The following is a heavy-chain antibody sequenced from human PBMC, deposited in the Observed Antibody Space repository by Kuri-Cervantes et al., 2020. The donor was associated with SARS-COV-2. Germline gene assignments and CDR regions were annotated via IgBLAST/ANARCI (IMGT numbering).Heavy chain of an antibody. CDR3: AGSYSGSFLGPFDY. J-gene: IGHJ4*02. Sequence: GGTLSLSCAASGFTFSSYAMHWVRQAPGKGLEWVAVISYDGSKKYYAESVKGRFTISRDNSKNTMYLPMNSLRAEDTAEYYCAGSYSGSFLGPFDYWGQGTLVTVSS. CDR2: ISYDGSKK. V-gene: IGHV3-30*04. D-gene: IGHD1-26*01. CDR1: GFTFSSYA.